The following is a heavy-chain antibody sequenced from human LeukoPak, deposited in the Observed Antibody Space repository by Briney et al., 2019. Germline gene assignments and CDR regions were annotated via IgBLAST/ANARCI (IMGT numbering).Heavy chain of an antibody. Sequence: GASVKVSCKASGYTFTSYGISWVRQAPGQGLEWMGWISAYNGNTNYAQKLQGRVTMTTDTSTSTAYMELRSLRSDDTAVYYCARDGPGYYDILTDYPDFDYWGQGTLVTVSS. J-gene: IGHJ4*02. CDR1: GYTFTSYG. CDR2: ISAYNGNT. CDR3: ARDGPGYYDILTDYPDFDY. D-gene: IGHD3-9*01. V-gene: IGHV1-18*01.